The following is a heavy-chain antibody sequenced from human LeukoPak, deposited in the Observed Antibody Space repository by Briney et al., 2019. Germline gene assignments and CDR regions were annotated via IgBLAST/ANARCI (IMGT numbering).Heavy chain of an antibody. CDR1: GFSFSSYW. CDR2: INQDGSEK. CDR3: AVSNWMDP. J-gene: IGHJ5*02. Sequence: PGGSLRLSCAASGFSFSSYWMSWVRQAPGQGLEWVANINQDGSEKYNVDSVEGRFTISRDNAKNSLYLQMNSLRVEDTAVYYCAVSNWMDPWGQGTLVTVSS. V-gene: IGHV3-7*01.